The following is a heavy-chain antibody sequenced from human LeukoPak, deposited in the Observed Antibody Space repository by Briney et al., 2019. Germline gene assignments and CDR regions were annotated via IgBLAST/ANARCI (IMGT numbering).Heavy chain of an antibody. V-gene: IGHV3-20*04. CDR2: INWNGGST. D-gene: IGHD2-2*01. Sequence: GGSLRLSCAASGFTFDDYGMSWVRQAPGKGLEWVSGINWNGGSTGYADSVKGRFTNSRDNAKNSLYLQMTSLRAEDTALYYCARDNVVVPAAPPGLYYYYYMDVWGKGTTVTVSS. CDR1: GFTFDDYG. CDR3: ARDNVVVPAAPPGLYYYYYMDV. J-gene: IGHJ6*03.